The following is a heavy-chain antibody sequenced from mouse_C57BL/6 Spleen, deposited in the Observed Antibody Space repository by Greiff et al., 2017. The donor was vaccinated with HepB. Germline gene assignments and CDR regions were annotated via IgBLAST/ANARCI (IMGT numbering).Heavy chain of an antibody. V-gene: IGHV1-54*01. D-gene: IGHD1-1*01. J-gene: IGHJ3*01. Sequence: QVQLQQSGAGLVRPGTSVKVSCKASGYAFTNYLIEWVKQRPGQGLEWIGVINPGSGGTNYNEKFKGKATLTADKSSSTAYMQLSSLTSEDSAVYFCARGNYYGSGFAYWGQGTLVTVSA. CDR3: ARGNYYGSGFAY. CDR1: GYAFTNYL. CDR2: INPGSGGT.